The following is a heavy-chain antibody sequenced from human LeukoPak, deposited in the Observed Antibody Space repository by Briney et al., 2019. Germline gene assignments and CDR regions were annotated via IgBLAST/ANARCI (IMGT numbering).Heavy chain of an antibody. V-gene: IGHV3-20*01. CDR3: ARVGSGSYYNAFDY. Sequence: GGSLRLSCAVSGFTFDDYGMSWVRQAPGKGLELVSGINWDGGSTGYADSVKGRFTISRDNAKNSLYLQMNSLRAEDTALYHCARVGSGSYYNAFDYWGQGTLVTVSS. J-gene: IGHJ4*02. D-gene: IGHD3-10*01. CDR1: GFTFDDYG. CDR2: INWDGGST.